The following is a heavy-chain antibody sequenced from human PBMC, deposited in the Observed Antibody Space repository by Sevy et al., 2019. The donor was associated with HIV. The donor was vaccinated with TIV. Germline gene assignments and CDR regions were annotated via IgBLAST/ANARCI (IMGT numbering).Heavy chain of an antibody. CDR1: GFTFSSYA. D-gene: IGHD3-3*01. CDR3: VKDLPSYDFWSGHYGMDV. V-gene: IGHV3-64D*06. CDR2: ISSNGGST. J-gene: IGHJ6*02. Sequence: GGSLRLSCSASGFTFSSYAMHWVRQAPGKGLEYVSAISSNGGSTYYADSVKGRFTISRDNSKNTLYLQMSSLRAEDTAVYYCVKDLPSYDFWSGHYGMDVWGQGTTVTVSS.